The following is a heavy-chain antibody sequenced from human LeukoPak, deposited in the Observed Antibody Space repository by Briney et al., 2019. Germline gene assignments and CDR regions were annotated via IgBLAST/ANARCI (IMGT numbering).Heavy chain of an antibody. CDR3: ARINTGVVVAAYFDY. CDR2: ISSNGGST. CDR1: GFTFSSYA. V-gene: IGHV3-64*01. D-gene: IGHD2-15*01. Sequence: GGSLRLSCAASGFTFSSYAMHWVRQAPGKGLEYVSAISSNGGSTYYANSVKGRFTISRDNSKNTLYLQMGSLRAEDMAVYYCARINTGVVVAAYFDYWGQGTLVTVSS. J-gene: IGHJ4*02.